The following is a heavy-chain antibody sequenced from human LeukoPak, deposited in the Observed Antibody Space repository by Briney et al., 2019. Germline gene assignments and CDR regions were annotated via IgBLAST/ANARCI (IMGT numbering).Heavy chain of an antibody. CDR3: ARGSLVRWNRARNWFDP. J-gene: IGHJ5*02. V-gene: IGHV4-34*01. CDR2: INHSGST. D-gene: IGHD3-10*01. Sequence: SETLSLTCAVYGGSFSGYYWSWIRQPPGKGLEWIGEINHSGSTNYNPSLKSRVTISVGTSKNQFSLKLSSVTAADTAVYYCARGSLVRWNRARNWFDPWGQGTLVTVSS. CDR1: GGSFSGYY.